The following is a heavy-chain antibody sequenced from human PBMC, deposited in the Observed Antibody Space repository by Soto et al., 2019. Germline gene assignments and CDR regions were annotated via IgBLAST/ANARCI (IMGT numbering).Heavy chain of an antibody. J-gene: IGHJ6*02. CDR1: GFRFSDYP. D-gene: IGHD1-1*01. Sequence: GGSLRLSCVGSGFRFSDYPLNWVRQAPGQGLEWVANIGRRGTSTNYVDSVRGRFSTSRDNTRNSLYLNMDSLRVGDTATYYCVRGTPTPGLDIWGRGTTVTVS. CDR2: IGRRGTST. CDR3: VRGTPTPGLDI. V-gene: IGHV3-7*03.